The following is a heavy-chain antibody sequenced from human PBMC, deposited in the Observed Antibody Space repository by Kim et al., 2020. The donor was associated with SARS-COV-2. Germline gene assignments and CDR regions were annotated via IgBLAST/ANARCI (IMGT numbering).Heavy chain of an antibody. CDR3: AKDDYVWGSYRYTLEYYYYYYGMDV. Sequence: GGSLRLSCAASGFTFSSYAMSWVRQAPGKGLEWVSAISGSGGSTYYADSVKGRFTISRDNSKNTLYLQMNSLRAEDTAVYYCAKDDYVWGSYRYTLEYYYYYYGMDVWGQGTTVTVSS. CDR1: GFTFSSYA. V-gene: IGHV3-23*01. CDR2: ISGSGGST. J-gene: IGHJ6*02. D-gene: IGHD3-16*02.